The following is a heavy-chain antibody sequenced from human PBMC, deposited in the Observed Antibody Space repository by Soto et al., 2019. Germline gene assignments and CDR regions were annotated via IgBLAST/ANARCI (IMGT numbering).Heavy chain of an antibody. CDR3: ARDGYDGSGSPYPAF. D-gene: IGHD3-10*01. CDR1: GASMSEYF. Sequence: EALSLTCTVSGASMSEYFWSWIRQSPGKGLEWIGYIYYLGSTDYNPSLKSRVTISVDTSKRQFSLRLTSVTAADTAVYYCARDGYDGSGSPYPAFWGPGXQVTVYS. J-gene: IGHJ4*02. CDR2: IYYLGST. V-gene: IGHV4-59*01.